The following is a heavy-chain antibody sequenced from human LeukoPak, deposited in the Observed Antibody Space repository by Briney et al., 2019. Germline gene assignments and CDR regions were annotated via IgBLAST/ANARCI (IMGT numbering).Heavy chain of an antibody. CDR3: AKAGVGMITFGGVIPLEYYYGMDV. Sequence: GGSLRLSCAASGFTFSSYAMSWVRQAPGKGLEWVSAISGSGGSTYYADSVKGRFTISRDNSKNTLYLQMNSLRAEDTGVYYCAKAGVGMITFGGVIPLEYYYGMDVWGQGTTVTVSS. CDR2: ISGSGGST. J-gene: IGHJ6*02. V-gene: IGHV3-23*01. CDR1: GFTFSSYA. D-gene: IGHD3-16*02.